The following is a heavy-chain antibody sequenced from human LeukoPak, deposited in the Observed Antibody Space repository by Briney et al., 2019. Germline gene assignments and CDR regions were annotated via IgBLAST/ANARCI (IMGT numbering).Heavy chain of an antibody. CDR2: IYTSGST. CDR1: GGSISSYY. V-gene: IGHV4-4*07. D-gene: IGHD2-2*01. Sequence: PSETLSLTCTVSGGSISSYYWSWIRQPAGKGLEWIGRIYTSGSTNYNPSLKSRVTMSVDTSKNQFSLKLSSVTAADTAVYYCARADRYCSSTSCYALGYWGQGTLVTVSS. J-gene: IGHJ4*02. CDR3: ARADRYCSSTSCYALGY.